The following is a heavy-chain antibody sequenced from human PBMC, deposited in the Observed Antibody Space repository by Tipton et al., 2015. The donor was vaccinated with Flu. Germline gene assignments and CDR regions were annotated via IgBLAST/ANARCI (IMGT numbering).Heavy chain of an antibody. D-gene: IGHD3-22*01. V-gene: IGHV3-33*06. J-gene: IGHJ4*02. CDR3: VKDYHSHRSGYLDY. CDR1: GFTFSSYA. Sequence: SLRLSCAASGFTFSSYAMHWVRQAPDKGLEWVAIIWFDGSNRYYADSVRGRVTISSDNSKNTLYLQMNSPMAEDTAVYYCVKDYHSHRSGYLDYWGQGALVTVSS. CDR2: IWFDGSNR.